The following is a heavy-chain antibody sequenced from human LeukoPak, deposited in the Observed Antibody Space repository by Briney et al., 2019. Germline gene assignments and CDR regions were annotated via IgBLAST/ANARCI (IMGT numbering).Heavy chain of an antibody. CDR2: LSGSGGST. D-gene: IGHD6-13*01. J-gene: IGHJ4*02. CDR1: GFTFSTYA. Sequence: GGSLRLSCAASGFTFSTYAMSWVRQAPGKGLGWVSTLSGSGGSTYYADSVKGRFTISRDNSKNTLYLQMNSLRAEDTAVYYCAKDWGYSSSWSYYFDYWGQGTLVTVSS. V-gene: IGHV3-23*01. CDR3: AKDWGYSSSWSYYFDY.